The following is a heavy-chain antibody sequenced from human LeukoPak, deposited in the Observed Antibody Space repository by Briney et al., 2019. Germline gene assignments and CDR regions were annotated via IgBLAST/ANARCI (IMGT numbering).Heavy chain of an antibody. V-gene: IGHV3-21*01. CDR1: GFTFSSYS. D-gene: IGHD6-19*01. J-gene: IGHJ4*02. Sequence: GGSLRLSCAASGFTFSSYSMNWVRQAPGKGLEWVSSISSSSSYIYYADSVKGRFTISRDNAKNSLYLQTDSLRAEDTAVYYCARVGAVAGTDYFDYWGQGTLVTVSS. CDR3: ARVGAVAGTDYFDY. CDR2: ISSSSSYI.